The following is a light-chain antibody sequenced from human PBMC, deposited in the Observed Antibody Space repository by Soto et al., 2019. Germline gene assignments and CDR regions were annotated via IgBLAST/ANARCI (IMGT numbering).Light chain of an antibody. J-gene: IGKJ4*01. CDR3: QQFET. CDR1: QTVGSSF. Sequence: ENVLTQSPATLSLSPGERATLSCRASQTVGSSFLAWYQQKRGQAPRPLIYGASNRATGIPDRFSGSGSGADFTLTINRLEPEDFAVYYCQQFETFGGGTKVEIK. CDR2: GAS. V-gene: IGKV3-20*01.